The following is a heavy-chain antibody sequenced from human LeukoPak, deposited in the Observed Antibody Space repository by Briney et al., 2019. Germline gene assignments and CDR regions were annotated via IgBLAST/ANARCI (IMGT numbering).Heavy chain of an antibody. CDR3: ARVITATHFDY. D-gene: IGHD5-18*01. CDR2: INHSGST. CDR1: GGSFSGYY. Sequence: PSETLSLTCAVYGGSFSGYYWSWIRQPPGKGLEWIGEINHSGSTNYNPSLESRVTISVDTSKNQFSLKLSSVTAADTAVYYCARVITATHFDYWGQGTLVTVSS. J-gene: IGHJ4*02. V-gene: IGHV4-34*01.